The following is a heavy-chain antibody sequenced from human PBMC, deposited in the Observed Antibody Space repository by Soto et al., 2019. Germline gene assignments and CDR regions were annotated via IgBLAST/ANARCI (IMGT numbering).Heavy chain of an antibody. CDR2: IYYSGST. CDR3: ARGWELLDYYYGMDV. J-gene: IGHJ6*02. V-gene: IGHV4-39*01. Sequence: PSETLSLTCTVSGGSISSSSYYWGWIRQPPGKGLEWIGSIYYSGSTYYNQSLKSRVTISVDTSKNQFSLKLSSVTAADTSVYYFARGWELLDYYYGMDVWGQGTTVTVSS. CDR1: GGSISSSSYY. D-gene: IGHD1-26*01.